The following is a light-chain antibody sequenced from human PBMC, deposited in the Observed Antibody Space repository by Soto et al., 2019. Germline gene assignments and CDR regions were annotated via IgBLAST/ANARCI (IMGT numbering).Light chain of an antibody. CDR2: DAS. J-gene: IGKJ5*01. CDR3: QQYDNRAVT. V-gene: IGKV1-33*01. Sequence: DIQMTQSPSSLSASSGDRVTITCQASQDISDYLNWYQQKPGKAPRLMIYDASNLQTGVPSRFSGSGSGTDFTFTISSLQPEDIATYFCQQYDNRAVTFGQGTRLEIK. CDR1: QDISDY.